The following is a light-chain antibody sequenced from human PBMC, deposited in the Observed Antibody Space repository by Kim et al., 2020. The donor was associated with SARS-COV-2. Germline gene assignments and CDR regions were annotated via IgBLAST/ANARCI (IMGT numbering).Light chain of an antibody. CDR2: AAS. J-gene: IGKJ4*01. V-gene: IGKV1-39*01. CDR1: QGISSY. Sequence: DIQMTQSPSSLSASVGDRVTITCRASQGISSYLDWYQQKPGKAPKLLIYAASTLQSGVPSRFSGSGSGTDFTLTISSLQPEDFATYYCQQSNSTPLTFGGGTKVEIK. CDR3: QQSNSTPLT.